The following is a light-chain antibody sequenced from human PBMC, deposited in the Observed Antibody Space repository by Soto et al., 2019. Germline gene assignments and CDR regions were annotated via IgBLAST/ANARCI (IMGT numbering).Light chain of an antibody. J-gene: IGKJ3*01. V-gene: IGKV3-20*01. CDR1: QSVSSNA. CDR3: HQYGNSPFT. CDR2: GAS. Sequence: EIVLTQSPGTLSLYPGQRATLSCMASQSVSSNAVAWYPQKPGQAPRLLIYGASNSAIGISDRFGGSKSGTNCTLTVSRLEPEDFAIYYCHQYGNSPFTLGPGTKVEI.